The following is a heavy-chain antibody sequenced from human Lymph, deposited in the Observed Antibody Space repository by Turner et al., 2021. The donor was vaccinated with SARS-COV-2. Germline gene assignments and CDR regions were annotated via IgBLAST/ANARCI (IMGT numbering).Heavy chain of an antibody. V-gene: IGHV3-23*01. Sequence: DVQLLGSGGGLLQSGESLRHSCAASGFTLSSYAMSWVRQAPGKGLEWVSVIIGSVGSTYYADSVKGRFTISRDNSKNTLYLKMNSLRAEDTAVYYCAKNEMARIVVVITLFDYWGQGTLVTVSS. CDR2: IIGSVGST. J-gene: IGHJ4*02. CDR3: AKNEMARIVVVITLFDY. D-gene: IGHD3-22*01. CDR1: GFTLSSYA.